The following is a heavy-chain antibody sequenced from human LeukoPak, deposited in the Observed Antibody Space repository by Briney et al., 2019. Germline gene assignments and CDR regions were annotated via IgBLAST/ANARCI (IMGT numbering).Heavy chain of an antibody. Sequence: GGSLRLSCAASGFTFSSYSMNWVRQAPGKGLEWVSSISSSSSYIYYADSVKGRFTISRDNAKNSLYLQMNSLRAEDTAVYYCASDSLAIDAFDIWGQGTMVTVSS. CDR2: ISSSSSYI. V-gene: IGHV3-21*01. D-gene: IGHD1-1*01. CDR1: GFTFSSYS. CDR3: ASDSLAIDAFDI. J-gene: IGHJ3*02.